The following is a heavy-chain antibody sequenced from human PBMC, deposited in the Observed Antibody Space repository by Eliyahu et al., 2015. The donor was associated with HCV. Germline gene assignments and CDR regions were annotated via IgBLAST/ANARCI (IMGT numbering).Heavy chain of an antibody. CDR1: GYTFTSYY. J-gene: IGHJ5*02. V-gene: IGHV1-46*01. D-gene: IGHD2-2*01. CDR3: ARYRYCSSTSCPLQASTYNWFDP. CDR2: INPSGGST. Sequence: QVQLVQSGAEVKKPGASVKVSCKASGYTFTSYYMXWVRQAPGQGLEWMGIINPSGGSTSYAQKFQGRVTMTRDTSTSTVYMELSSLRSEDTAVYYCARYRYCSSTSCPLQASTYNWFDPWGQGTLVTVSS.